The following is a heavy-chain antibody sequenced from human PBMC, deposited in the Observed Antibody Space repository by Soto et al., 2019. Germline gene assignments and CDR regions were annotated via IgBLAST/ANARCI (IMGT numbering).Heavy chain of an antibody. D-gene: IGHD3-10*01. J-gene: IGHJ4*02. CDR2: IYYGGTS. Sequence: PSETLSLTCSVSGASITNYYWTWIRQPPGKGLEWIGYIYYGGTSNYNSSLKGRVTVSVDMSTNQFSLTLNSVTAADTAVYYCAMYYGHGQDYWGQGTLVTVSS. CDR3: AMYYGHGQDY. CDR1: GASITNYY. V-gene: IGHV4-59*01.